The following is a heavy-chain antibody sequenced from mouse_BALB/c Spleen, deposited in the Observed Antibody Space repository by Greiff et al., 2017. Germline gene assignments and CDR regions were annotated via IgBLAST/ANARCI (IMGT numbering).Heavy chain of an antibody. CDR3: ARKVYYDYDGGPFAY. D-gene: IGHD2-4*01. J-gene: IGHJ3*01. Sequence: EVQVVESGGGLVKPGGSLKLSCAASGFAFSSYDMSWVRQTPEKRLEWVAYISSGGGSTYYPDTVKGRFTISRDNAKNTLYLQMSSLKSEDTAMYYCARKVYYDYDGGPFAYWGQGTLVTVSA. V-gene: IGHV5-12-1*01. CDR2: ISSGGGST. CDR1: GFAFSSYD.